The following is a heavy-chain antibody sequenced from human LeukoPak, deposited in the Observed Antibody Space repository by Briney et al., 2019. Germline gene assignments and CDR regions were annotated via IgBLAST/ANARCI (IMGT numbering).Heavy chain of an antibody. CDR1: GYSISSGSYY. CDR3: ARTDYYGGGIFYYYGSDL. J-gene: IGHJ3*01. Sequence: PSETLSLTCNVSGYSISSGSYYWSWIRLPPGKGLEWIGYISYTWSTNYHPSFKSRVTMSIDTSKNQFSLNLTSVTAADTAVYYCARTDYYGGGIFYYYGSDLWGQGTMVTVSS. CDR2: ISYTWST. V-gene: IGHV4-61*01. D-gene: IGHD3-10*01.